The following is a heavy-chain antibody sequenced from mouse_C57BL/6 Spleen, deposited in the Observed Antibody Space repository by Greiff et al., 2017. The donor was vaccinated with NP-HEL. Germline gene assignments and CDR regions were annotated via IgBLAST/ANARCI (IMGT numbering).Heavy chain of an antibody. J-gene: IGHJ3*01. D-gene: IGHD2-4*01. V-gene: IGHV14-2*01. CDR1: GFNIKDYY. CDR2: IDPEDGET. Sequence: EVKLMESGAELVKPGASVKLSCTASGFNIKDYYMHWVKQRTEQGLEWIGRIDPEDGETKYDPKFQGKATLTADTSSNTAYLQLSSLTSEDTAVYYCARGDDYDGAWFAYWGQGTLVTVSA. CDR3: ARGDDYDGAWFAY.